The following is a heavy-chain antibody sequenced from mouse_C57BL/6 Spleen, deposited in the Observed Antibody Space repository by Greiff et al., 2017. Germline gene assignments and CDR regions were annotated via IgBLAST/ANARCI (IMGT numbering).Heavy chain of an antibody. Sequence: DVQLVESGEGLVKPGGSLKLSCAASGFTFSSYAMSWVRQTPEKRLEWVAYISSGGDYIYYADTVKGRFTISRDNARNTLYLQMGSLKSEDTAMYYCTRASSSSGYAGGYFDYWGQGTTLTVSS. V-gene: IGHV5-9-1*02. J-gene: IGHJ2*01. CDR3: TRASSSSGYAGGYFDY. CDR2: ISSGGDYI. CDR1: GFTFSSYA. D-gene: IGHD3-2*02.